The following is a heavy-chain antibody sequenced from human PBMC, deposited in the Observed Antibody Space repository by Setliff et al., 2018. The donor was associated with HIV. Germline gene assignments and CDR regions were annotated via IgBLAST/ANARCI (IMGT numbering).Heavy chain of an antibody. CDR2: IFYGGSVYGSGRT. CDR1: GDSISSNNYY. J-gene: IGHJ6*03. Sequence: PSETLSLTCTVSGDSISSNNYYWAWIRQSPGKGLEWIGCIFYGGSVYGSGRTFFNPSLKSRVTISVDTSKNQFSLTLNSVTAADTAMYYCARDFMLWRKSGSGTLYYSYMDVWGRGTTVTVSS. D-gene: IGHD3-10*01. V-gene: IGHV4-39*07. CDR3: ARDFMLWRKSGSGTLYYSYMDV.